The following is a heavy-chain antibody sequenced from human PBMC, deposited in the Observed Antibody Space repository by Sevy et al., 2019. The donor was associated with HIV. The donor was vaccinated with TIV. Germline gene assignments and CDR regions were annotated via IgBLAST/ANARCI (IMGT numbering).Heavy chain of an antibody. D-gene: IGHD4-4*01. Sequence: GGSLRLSCAASGFTFSTYAMSWVRQAPGKGLEWVSAITASVPSTYYADSVKGRFTISRDNSKNRLYLQMTSLRAEDNAVYDCAKASNYETGTGKFDYWGQGTLVTVSS. CDR2: ITASVPST. CDR3: AKASNYETGTGKFDY. J-gene: IGHJ4*02. CDR1: GFTFSTYA. V-gene: IGHV3-23*01.